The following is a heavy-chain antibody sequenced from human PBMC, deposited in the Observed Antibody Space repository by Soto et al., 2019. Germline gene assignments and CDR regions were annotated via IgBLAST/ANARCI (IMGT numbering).Heavy chain of an antibody. J-gene: IGHJ4*02. V-gene: IGHV4-39*01. CDR2: IYYSGST. CDR3: ARHDMVRGGNPNYFDY. Sequence: SETLSLTCTVSGGSISSSSYYWGWIRQPPGEGLEWIGSIYYSGSTYYNPSLKSRVTISVDTSKNQFSLKLSSVTAADTAVYYCARHDMVRGGNPNYFDYWGQGTLVTVSS. D-gene: IGHD3-10*01. CDR1: GGSISSSSYY.